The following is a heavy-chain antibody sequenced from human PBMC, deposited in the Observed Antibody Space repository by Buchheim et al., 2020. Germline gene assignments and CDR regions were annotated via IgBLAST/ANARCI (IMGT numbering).Heavy chain of an antibody. Sequence: QVQLVQSGAEVKRPGASVRVSCKASGYTFTGYYIHWMRQAPGQGLEWMGWISPNSGGTNYAQKFQGRVTMTRETSISTVYMELSRLRSDDTAVFYCAREGSSSGNFDYWGQGTL. D-gene: IGHD6-6*01. V-gene: IGHV1-2*02. CDR2: ISPNSGGT. CDR3: AREGSSSGNFDY. J-gene: IGHJ4*02. CDR1: GYTFTGYY.